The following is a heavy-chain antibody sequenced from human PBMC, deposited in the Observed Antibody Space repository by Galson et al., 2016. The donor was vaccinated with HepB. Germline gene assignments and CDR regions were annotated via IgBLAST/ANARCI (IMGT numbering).Heavy chain of an antibody. J-gene: IGHJ6*02. CDR1: GFTFSNNA. V-gene: IGHV3-30-3*01. Sequence: SLRLSCAGSGFTFSNNAMHWFRQAPGKGPEWVAAISFDGNQKTYADSVKGRITISRDNSKSAFYLQINRLRTDDTGVYYCARDSTAMVGRMNFYGLDVWGQGTTVTVSS. D-gene: IGHD5-18*01. CDR3: ARDSTAMVGRMNFYGLDV. CDR2: ISFDGNQK.